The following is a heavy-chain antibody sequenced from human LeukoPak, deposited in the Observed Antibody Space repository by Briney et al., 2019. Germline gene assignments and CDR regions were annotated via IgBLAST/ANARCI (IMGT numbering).Heavy chain of an antibody. CDR3: PRGSSGSDY. D-gene: IGHD6-19*01. CDR2: ISWDGGTT. V-gene: IGHV3-43*01. Sequence: GGSLRLSCAASGFSFEDYMMHWVRQAPGKGLEWVSLISWDGGTTYYADSVKGRFTISRDNSKNTLHLQMNSLRAEDTAVYYCPRGSSGSDYWGQGTLVTVSS. CDR1: GFSFEDYM. J-gene: IGHJ4*02.